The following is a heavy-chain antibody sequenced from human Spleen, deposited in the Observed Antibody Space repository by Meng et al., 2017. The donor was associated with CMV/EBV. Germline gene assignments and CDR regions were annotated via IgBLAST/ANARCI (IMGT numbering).Heavy chain of an antibody. V-gene: IGHV1-18*01. CDR3: ARVHSTVVPAATNWFDP. D-gene: IGHD2-2*01. J-gene: IGHJ5*02. CDR1: GYTFTSYG. CDR2: ISAYNGNT. Sequence: ASVKVSCKASGYTFTSYGISWVRQAPGQGLEWMGWISAYNGNTNYAQKLQGRVTMTTDTSTSTAYMELRSLRSDDTAVYYCARVHSTVVPAATNWFDPWGQGTLVTVSS.